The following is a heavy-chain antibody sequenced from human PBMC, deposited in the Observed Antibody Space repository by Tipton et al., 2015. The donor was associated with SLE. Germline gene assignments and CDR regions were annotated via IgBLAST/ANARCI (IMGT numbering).Heavy chain of an antibody. V-gene: IGHV4-61*02. CDR3: ARDYYYMDV. CDR2: IYTSGST. CDR1: GGSISSGSYY. J-gene: IGHJ6*03. Sequence: TLSLTCTVSGGSISSGSYYWSWIRQPAGKGLEWIGRIYTSGSTNYNPSLKSRVTISADTSKNQFSLKLSSVTAADTAVYYCARDYYYMDVWGKGTTVTVSS.